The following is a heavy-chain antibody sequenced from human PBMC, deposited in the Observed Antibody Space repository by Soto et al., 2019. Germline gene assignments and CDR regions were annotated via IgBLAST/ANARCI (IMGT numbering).Heavy chain of an antibody. Sequence: LSLTCTVSGGSISSYYWSWIRQPPGKGLEWIGYIYYSGSTNYNPSLKSRVTISVDTSKNQFSLKLSSVTAADTAVYYCARAKAPLYSSSWYWFDPWGQGTLVTVS. V-gene: IGHV4-59*08. D-gene: IGHD6-13*01. CDR1: GGSISSYY. CDR2: IYYSGST. CDR3: ARAKAPLYSSSWYWFDP. J-gene: IGHJ5*02.